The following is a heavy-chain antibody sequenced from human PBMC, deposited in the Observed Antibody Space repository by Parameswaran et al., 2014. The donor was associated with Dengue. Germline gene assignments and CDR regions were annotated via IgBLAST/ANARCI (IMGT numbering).Heavy chain of an antibody. V-gene: IGHV1-18*01. Sequence: SWVRQVPGQGLEWMGWISAYNGNTNYAQKLQGRVTMTTDTSTSTAYMELRSLRSDDTAVYYCARSLRFLEWFDPWGQGTLVTVSS. CDR3: ARSLRFLEWFDP. CDR2: ISAYNGNT. J-gene: IGHJ5*02. D-gene: IGHD3-3*01.